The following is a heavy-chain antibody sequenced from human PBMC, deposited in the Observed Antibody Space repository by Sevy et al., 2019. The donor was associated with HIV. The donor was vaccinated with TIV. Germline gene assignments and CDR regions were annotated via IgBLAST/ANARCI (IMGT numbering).Heavy chain of an antibody. Sequence: GGSLRLSCAASGFTFSSYGMHWVRQAPGKGLEWVAVISYDGSNKYYADSVKGRFTISRDNSKNTLYLQMNSLRAEDKAVYYCAKGLPYLGYCSGGSCYPGGWYYGMDVWGQGTTVTVSS. J-gene: IGHJ6*02. V-gene: IGHV3-30*18. CDR1: GFTFSSYG. CDR3: AKGLPYLGYCSGGSCYPGGWYYGMDV. D-gene: IGHD2-15*01. CDR2: ISYDGSNK.